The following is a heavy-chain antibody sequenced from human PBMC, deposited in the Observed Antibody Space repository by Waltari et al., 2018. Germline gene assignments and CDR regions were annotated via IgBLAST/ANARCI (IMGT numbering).Heavy chain of an antibody. CDR3: ARDHWGPDY. V-gene: IGHV3-7*01. CDR2: IKQDGSEK. J-gene: IGHJ4*02. D-gene: IGHD7-27*01. Sequence: EVQVVESGGGLVQPGGSLRLSCAASGFTVTSYWMSWIRQAPGKGPEWVANIKQDGSEKNYVDYVKGRFTISRDNAKDSLYLKMNSLRAEDTAVYFCARDHWGPDYWGQGTLVTVSS. CDR1: GFTVTSYW.